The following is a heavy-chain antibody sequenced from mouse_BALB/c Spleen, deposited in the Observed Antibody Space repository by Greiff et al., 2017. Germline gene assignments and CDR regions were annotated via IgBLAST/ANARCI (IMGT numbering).Heavy chain of an antibody. Sequence: EVKLQQSGAELVRPGALVKLSCKASGFNIKDYYMHWVKQRPEQGLEWIGWIDPENGNTIYDPKFQGKASITADTSSNTAYLQLSSLTSEDTAVYYCARSLGRSYWYFDVWGAGTTVTVSS. V-gene: IGHV14-1*02. CDR3: ARSLGRSYWYFDV. CDR2: IDPENGNT. J-gene: IGHJ1*01. CDR1: GFNIKDYY. D-gene: IGHD4-1*01.